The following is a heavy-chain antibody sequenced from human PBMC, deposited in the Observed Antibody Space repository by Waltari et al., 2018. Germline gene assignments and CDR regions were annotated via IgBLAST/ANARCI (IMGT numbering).Heavy chain of an antibody. CDR2: IKSKTDGGTT. V-gene: IGHV3-15*01. CDR1: GFTFSRAW. Sequence: EQLVDSGGGLVKPGGSLSLSCAASGFTFSRAWMSWVRQAPGKGLEWVGRIKSKTDGGTTDYAAPVKGRFTISRDDSKNTLYLQMNSLKTEDTAVYYCTTGGVKGPHDAFDIWGQGTMVTVSS. J-gene: IGHJ3*02. D-gene: IGHD2-8*01. CDR3: TTGGVKGPHDAFDI.